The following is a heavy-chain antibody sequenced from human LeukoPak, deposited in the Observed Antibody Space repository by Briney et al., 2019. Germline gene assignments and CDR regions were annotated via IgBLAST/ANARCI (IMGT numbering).Heavy chain of an antibody. V-gene: IGHV5-51*01. CDR3: WRRVDTAMAFDFDY. CDR1: GYRFTSYW. CDR2: IYPGDSDT. J-gene: IGHJ4*02. Sequence: GESLKISFKGSGYRFTSYWIGWVRPMPGKGLEWMGIIYPGDSDTRYSPSFQGQVTISADKSISTAYLPRSSLKASDTALYYFWRRVDTAMAFDFDYWGQGTLVTVSS. D-gene: IGHD5-18*01.